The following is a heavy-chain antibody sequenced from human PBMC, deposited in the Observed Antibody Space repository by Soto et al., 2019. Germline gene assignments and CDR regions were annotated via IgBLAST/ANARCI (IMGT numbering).Heavy chain of an antibody. Sequence: ASVKVSCKASGYTFTSYGISWVRQAPGRGLEWMGWISAYNGNTNYAQKLQGRVTMTTDTSTSTAYMELRSLRSDDTAVYYCARIYTYYYDSSGPLDYWGQGTLVTVSS. J-gene: IGHJ4*02. V-gene: IGHV1-18*01. D-gene: IGHD3-22*01. CDR3: ARIYTYYYDSSGPLDY. CDR2: ISAYNGNT. CDR1: GYTFTSYG.